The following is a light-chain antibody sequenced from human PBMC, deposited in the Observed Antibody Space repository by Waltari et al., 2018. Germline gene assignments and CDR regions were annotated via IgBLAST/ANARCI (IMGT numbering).Light chain of an antibody. V-gene: IGLV2-8*01. CDR2: EVT. J-gene: IGLJ2*01. CDR1: SSDVGGYTY. CDR3: ISYWGSDNPV. Sequence: QSALTQPPSASGSPGQSVTISCTGISSDVGGYTYVSWYQQHPGKAPKLMVYEVTRGPSGVPCRFSGSKSGNTASLTVSGLQAYDGGDYYCISYWGSDNPVFGGGTKLTVL.